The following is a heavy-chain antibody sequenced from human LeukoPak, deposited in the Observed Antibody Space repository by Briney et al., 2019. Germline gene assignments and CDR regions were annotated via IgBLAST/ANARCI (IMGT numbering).Heavy chain of an antibody. CDR2: INQDGSEK. D-gene: IGHD1-26*01. CDR3: ASGAGWESGY. Sequence: PGGSLRLSCAVSGSTSSRNFMSWVRQTPEKGLERVANINQDGSEKNYVDSVKGRFTISRDNAKNSLFLQMNSLRAEDTAIYYCASGAGWESGYWGQGTLVTVSS. J-gene: IGHJ4*02. V-gene: IGHV3-7*01. CDR1: GSTSSRNF.